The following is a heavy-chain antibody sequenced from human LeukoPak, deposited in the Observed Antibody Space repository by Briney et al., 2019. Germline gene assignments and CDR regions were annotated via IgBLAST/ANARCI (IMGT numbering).Heavy chain of an antibody. Sequence: SETLSLTCTVSGDSFSSSGYYWVWLRQPPGKGLEWIGEINHSGSTNYNPSLKSRVTISVDTSKNQFSLKLSSVTAADTAVYYCARFLLEYSSSWHDYWGRGTLVTVSS. J-gene: IGHJ4*02. CDR1: GDSFSSSGYY. CDR3: ARFLLEYSSSWHDY. D-gene: IGHD6-13*01. CDR2: INHSGST. V-gene: IGHV4-39*07.